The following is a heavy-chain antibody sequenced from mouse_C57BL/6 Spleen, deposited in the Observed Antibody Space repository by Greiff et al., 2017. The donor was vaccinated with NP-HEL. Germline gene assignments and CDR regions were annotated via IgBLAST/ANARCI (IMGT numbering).Heavy chain of an antibody. CDR1: GFTFSSYA. J-gene: IGHJ4*01. CDR2: ISSGGDYI. V-gene: IGHV5-9-1*02. CDR3: TRDRGYYGSSSYAMDY. D-gene: IGHD1-1*01. Sequence: EVQRVESGEGLVKPGGSLKLSCAASGFTFSSYAMSWVRQTPEKRLEWVAYISSGGDYIYYADTVKGRFTISRDNARNTLYLQMSSLKSEDTAMYYCTRDRGYYGSSSYAMDYWGQGTSVTVSS.